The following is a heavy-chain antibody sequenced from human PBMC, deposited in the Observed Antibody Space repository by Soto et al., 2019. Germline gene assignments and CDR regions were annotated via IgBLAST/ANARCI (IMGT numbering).Heavy chain of an antibody. CDR2: IIPIFGTA. J-gene: IGHJ4*02. CDR1: GYTFTGYY. CDR3: ARRYSGYDWEGYFDY. D-gene: IGHD5-12*01. Sequence: SVKVSCKASGYTFTGYYMHWVRQAPGQGLEWMGGIIPIFGTANYAQKFQGRVTITADESTSTAYMELSSLRSEDTAVYYCARRYSGYDWEGYFDYWGQGTMVSVS. V-gene: IGHV1-69*13.